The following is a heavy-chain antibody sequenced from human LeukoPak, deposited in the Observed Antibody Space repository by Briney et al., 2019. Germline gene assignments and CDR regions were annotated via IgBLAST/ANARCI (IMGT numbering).Heavy chain of an antibody. CDR1: GFTFSNYA. D-gene: IGHD1-26*01. CDR3: AKGVVGASSAAAAGYFEN. J-gene: IGHJ4*02. CDR2: ISGGGGNT. V-gene: IGHV3-23*01. Sequence: GGSLRLSCAASGFTFSNYAMSWVRQAPGKGLEWVSVISGGGGNTYYADSVKGRFTISRDNPKNTLYLQVNSLRAEDTAVYYCAKGVVGASSAAAAGYFENWGKGTLVTVSS.